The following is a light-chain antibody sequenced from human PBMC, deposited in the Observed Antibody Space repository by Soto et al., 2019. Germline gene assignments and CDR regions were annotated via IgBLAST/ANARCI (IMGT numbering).Light chain of an antibody. V-gene: IGKV1-5*03. CDR3: QQYSTYTPRT. J-gene: IGKJ1*01. CDR1: QSISIW. CDR2: KAS. Sequence: DIQITHSPSTLSASVGDRVTITCRASQSISIWLAWYQQKPGKAPKILIYKASSLESGVPSRFSGSGSGTEFTLTISSLQPDDFATYYCQQYSTYTPRTFGQGTKVDIK.